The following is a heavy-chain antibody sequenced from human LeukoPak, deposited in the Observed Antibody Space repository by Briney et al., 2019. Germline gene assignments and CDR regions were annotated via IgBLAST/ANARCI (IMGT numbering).Heavy chain of an antibody. CDR2: IIPILGIA. Sequence: SVKVSCKASGGTFSSYAISWVRQAPGQGLEWMGRIIPILGIANYAQKFQGRVTITADKSTSTAYMELSNLRSEDTAVYYCAIRVTSSTYTMVRVDAFDTWGQGTMVTVSS. V-gene: IGHV1-69*04. J-gene: IGHJ3*02. CDR1: GGTFSSYA. CDR3: AIRVTSSTYTMVRVDAFDT. D-gene: IGHD3-10*01.